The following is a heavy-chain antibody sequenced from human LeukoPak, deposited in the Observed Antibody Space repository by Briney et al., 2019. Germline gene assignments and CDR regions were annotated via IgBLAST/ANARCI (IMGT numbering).Heavy chain of an antibody. CDR1: GFTFSSYW. J-gene: IGHJ6*03. D-gene: IGHD2-21*01. V-gene: IGHV3-23*01. CDR3: AREGSYCGGDCHPYYYYYMDV. Sequence: GGSLRLSCAASGFTFSSYWMHWVRHAPGKGLVWVSAISGSGGSTYYADSVKGRFTISRDNSKNTLYLQMNSLRAEDTAVYYCAREGSYCGGDCHPYYYYYMDVWGKGTTVTVSS. CDR2: ISGSGGST.